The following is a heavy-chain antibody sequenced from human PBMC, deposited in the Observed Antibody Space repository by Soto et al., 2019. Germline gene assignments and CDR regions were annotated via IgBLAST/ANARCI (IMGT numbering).Heavy chain of an antibody. J-gene: IGHJ6*02. CDR3: AKHGEPYCTNGVCSPGDYYYGMDV. CDR1: GFTFSSYA. CDR2: ISGSGGST. V-gene: IGHV3-23*01. D-gene: IGHD2-8*01. Sequence: PGGSLRLSCAASGFTFSSYAMSWVRQAPGKGLEWVSAISGSGGSTYYADSVKGRFTISRDNSKNTLYLQMNSLRAEDTAVYYCAKHGEPYCTNGVCSPGDYYYGMDVWGQGTTVTVSS.